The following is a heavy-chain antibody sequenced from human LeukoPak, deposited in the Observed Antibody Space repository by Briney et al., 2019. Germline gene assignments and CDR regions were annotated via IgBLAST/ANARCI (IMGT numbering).Heavy chain of an antibody. D-gene: IGHD2-15*01. CDR1: GGTFSSYA. Sequence: ASVKVSCKASGGTFSSYAISWVRQAPGQGLEWMGGIIPIFGTANYAQKFQGRVTITADESTSTAYMELSSLRSEGTAVYYCARPCSGGSCYPWELRGGVDNWFDPWGQGTLVTVSS. CDR2: IIPIFGTA. J-gene: IGHJ5*02. V-gene: IGHV1-69*13. CDR3: ARPCSGGSCYPWELRGGVDNWFDP.